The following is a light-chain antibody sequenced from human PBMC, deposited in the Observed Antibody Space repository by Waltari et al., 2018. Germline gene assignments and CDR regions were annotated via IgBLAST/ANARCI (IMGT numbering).Light chain of an antibody. J-gene: IGKJ4*01. Sequence: DIQMTQSPSSLSASVGDRVTITCRASQTIRSHLNWYQQKAGKAPKLLMYAASSLQSGVPPRFSGSGSGTDSTLPISSLQPEDLATCYCQQSYSTPLTVGGGTKVGIK. CDR1: QTIRSH. CDR2: AAS. V-gene: IGKV1-39*01. CDR3: QQSYSTPLT.